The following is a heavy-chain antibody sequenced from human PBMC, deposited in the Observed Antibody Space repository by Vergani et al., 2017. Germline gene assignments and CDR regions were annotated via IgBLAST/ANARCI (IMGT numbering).Heavy chain of an antibody. CDR1: GFPFHIYR. J-gene: IGHJ4*02. D-gene: IGHD6-13*01. Sequence: EEQLVESGGNLVQPGGSLRLSCAGSGFPFHIYRMSWVRQAPGKGLEWVANIKQDGSETYYADSVKGRLTISRDNAKNTLYLQLNSLRAEDTAVYYCARNSRYGVCYFDYWGPGTLVTVSS. CDR3: ARNSRYGVCYFDY. CDR2: IKQDGSET. V-gene: IGHV3-7*03.